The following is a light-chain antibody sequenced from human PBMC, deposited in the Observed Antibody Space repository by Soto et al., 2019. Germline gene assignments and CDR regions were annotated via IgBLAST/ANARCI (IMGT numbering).Light chain of an antibody. CDR3: GKWDSSLSAGGV. CDR1: SPNIGNNY. V-gene: IGLV1-51*01. CDR2: DNN. J-gene: IGLJ1*01. Sequence: QSVLTQPPSVSAAPGQKVTISCSGSSPNIGNNYVSWYQQLPGTAPKLLIYDNNKRPSGIPDRFSGSKSGTSATLGITGLQTGDDADYYCGKWDSSLSAGGVFGTGTKVTVL.